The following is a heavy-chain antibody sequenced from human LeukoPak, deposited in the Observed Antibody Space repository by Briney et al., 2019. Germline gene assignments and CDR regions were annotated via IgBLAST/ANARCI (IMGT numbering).Heavy chain of an antibody. CDR2: INHSGYT. CDR3: TRMTAGHDY. CDR1: GVSFDDYY. V-gene: IGHV4-34*01. J-gene: IGHJ4*02. Sequence: SETLSLTCAVSGVSFDDYYWSWVRQTPRKGLEWIGEINHSGYTNDSPSLKSRVTLSIDTSRKQFSLNLRSVTVADTGIYYCTRMTAGHDYWGQGTLVTVSS. D-gene: IGHD2-21*02.